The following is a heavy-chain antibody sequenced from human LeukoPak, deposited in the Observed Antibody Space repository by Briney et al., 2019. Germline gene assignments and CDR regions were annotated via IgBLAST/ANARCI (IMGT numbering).Heavy chain of an antibody. D-gene: IGHD6-19*01. CDR2: ISGSGGST. Sequence: GGSLRPSCAASGFTFSSYGMSWVRQAPGKGLEWVSAISGSGGSTYYADSVKGRFTISRDNSKNTLYLQMNSLRAEDTAVYYCAKDKRAVAAPSDYWGQGTLVTVSS. CDR3: AKDKRAVAAPSDY. V-gene: IGHV3-23*01. CDR1: GFTFSSYG. J-gene: IGHJ4*02.